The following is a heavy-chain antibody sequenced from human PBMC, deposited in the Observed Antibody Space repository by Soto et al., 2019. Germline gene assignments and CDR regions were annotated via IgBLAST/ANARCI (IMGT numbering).Heavy chain of an antibody. CDR3: ARSLSTIGARPDY. CDR1: GYTFTSYD. Sequence: ASVKVSCKASGYTFTSYDMHWVRQAPGQRLEWMGRINVINGNAYYSQRFQGRVTMTRDTSINTAYMDLSRLRSDDTAVYYCARSLSTIGARPDYWGQGTLVTVSS. V-gene: IGHV1-3*01. CDR2: INVINGNA. J-gene: IGHJ4*02. D-gene: IGHD6-6*01.